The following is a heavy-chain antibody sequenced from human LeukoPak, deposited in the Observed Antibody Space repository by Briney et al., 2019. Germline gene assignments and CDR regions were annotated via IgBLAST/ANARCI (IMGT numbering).Heavy chain of an antibody. V-gene: IGHV3-48*01. Sequence: GGSLRLSCAASGFTFSAYSMNWVRQAPGKGLEWVSYITSGTSNMYYADSVKGRFTISRDNAKNSLYLQMNSLRAEDTGVYYCARVRGSHYMDVWGKGTTVTVSS. CDR2: ITSGTSNM. CDR3: ARVRGSHYMDV. CDR1: GFTFSAYS. J-gene: IGHJ6*03.